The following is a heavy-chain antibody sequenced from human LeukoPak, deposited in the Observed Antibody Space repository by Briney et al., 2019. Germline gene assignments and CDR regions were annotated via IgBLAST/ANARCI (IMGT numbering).Heavy chain of an antibody. CDR3: ARSPDYGDYAAHFGY. CDR1: GFTFSSYS. CDR2: ISSSSSYI. V-gene: IGHV3-21*01. Sequence: PGGSLRLSCAASGFTFSSYSMNWVRQAPGKGLEWVSSISSSSSYIYYADSVKGRFTISRDNAKNSLYLQMNSLRAEDTAVYYCARSPDYGDYAAHFGYWGQGTLVTVSS. J-gene: IGHJ4*02. D-gene: IGHD4-17*01.